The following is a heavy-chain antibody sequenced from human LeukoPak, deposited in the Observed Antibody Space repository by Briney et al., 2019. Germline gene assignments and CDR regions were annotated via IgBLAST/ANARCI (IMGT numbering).Heavy chain of an antibody. J-gene: IGHJ3*02. V-gene: IGHV4-38-2*02. D-gene: IGHD3-22*01. CDR2: IYHSGST. CDR3: ARDLYDSSGADAFDI. Sequence: SETLSLTCTVSGYSISSGYYWGWIRQPPGKGLEWIGSIYHSGSTYYNPSLKSRVTISVDTSKNQFSLKLSSVTAADTAVCYCARDLYDSSGADAFDIWGQGTMVTVSS. CDR1: GYSISSGYY.